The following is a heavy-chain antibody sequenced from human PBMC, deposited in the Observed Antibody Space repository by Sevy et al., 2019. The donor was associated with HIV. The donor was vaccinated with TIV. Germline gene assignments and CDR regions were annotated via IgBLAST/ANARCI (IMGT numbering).Heavy chain of an antibody. V-gene: IGHV6-1*01. D-gene: IGHD2-8*01. Sequence: SQTLSLTCAISGDSVSSNSAAWNWIRQSPSRGLEWLGWTYYRSMWYYDYAGSVKSRISINPATSKNQFSLQLNSVTPEDTAVYYCARRKDNAMDVWGQGTTVTVSS. CDR2: TYYRSMWYY. J-gene: IGHJ6*02. CDR3: ARRKDNAMDV. CDR1: GDSVSSNSAA.